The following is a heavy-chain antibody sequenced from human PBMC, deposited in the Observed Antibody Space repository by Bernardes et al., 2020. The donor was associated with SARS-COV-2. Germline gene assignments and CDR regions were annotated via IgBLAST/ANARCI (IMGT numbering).Heavy chain of an antibody. CDR1: GFTFSSYA. J-gene: IGHJ3*02. CDR2: ISSNGGST. CDR3: VKNRVPAAIRDAFDI. V-gene: IGHV3-64D*09. Sequence: GSLRLSCSASGFTFSSYAMHWVRQAPGKGLEYVSAISSNGGSTYYADSVKGRFTISRDNSKNTLYLQMSSLRAEDTAVYYCVKNRVPAAIRDAFDIWGQGTMVTVSS. D-gene: IGHD2-2*02.